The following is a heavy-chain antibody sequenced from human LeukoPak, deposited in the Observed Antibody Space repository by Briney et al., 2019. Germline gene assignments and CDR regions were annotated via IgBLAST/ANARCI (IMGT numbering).Heavy chain of an antibody. CDR3: ARTGVLLWFGAPYDAFDI. J-gene: IGHJ3*02. V-gene: IGHV1-46*01. Sequence: GASVKVSCKASGYTFTSYYMHWVRQAPGQGLEWMGIINPSGGSTSYAQKFQGRVTMTRDTSTSTVYMELSSLRSEDTAVYYCARTGVLLWFGAPYDAFDIWGQGTMVTVSS. CDR1: GYTFTSYY. CDR2: INPSGGST. D-gene: IGHD3-10*01.